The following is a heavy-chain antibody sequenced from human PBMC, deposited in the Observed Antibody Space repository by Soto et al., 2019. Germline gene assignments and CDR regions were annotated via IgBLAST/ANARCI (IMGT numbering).Heavy chain of an antibody. D-gene: IGHD2-15*01. CDR2: TYYSGST. Sequence: PSGTLSLTCTVAGGSISSGGYYWSWLRKHPGKGLEWIGYTYYSGSTYYNPPLKSRVTISVDTSKNQFSLKLSSVTAADTAVYYCARGPCLPLVATISSYYYTDVWGNGTTVT. CDR1: GGSISSGGYY. J-gene: IGHJ6*03. CDR3: ARGPCLPLVATISSYYYTDV. V-gene: IGHV4-31*03.